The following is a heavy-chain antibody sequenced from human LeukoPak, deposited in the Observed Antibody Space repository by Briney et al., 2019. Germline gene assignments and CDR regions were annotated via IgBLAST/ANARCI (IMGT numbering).Heavy chain of an antibody. J-gene: IGHJ4*02. Sequence: KPGGSLRLSCAASGFSFTNAWMTWVRQAPGKGLEWVGRIKSKADGETTDYAAPVKGRCTMSRDDSKATLYLQTNYVNTEDTAVYYCTTDLAITMIRGVIVYWGQGTLVTVSS. CDR1: GFSFTNAW. V-gene: IGHV3-15*05. CDR3: TTDLAITMIRGVIVY. CDR2: IKSKADGETT. D-gene: IGHD3-10*01.